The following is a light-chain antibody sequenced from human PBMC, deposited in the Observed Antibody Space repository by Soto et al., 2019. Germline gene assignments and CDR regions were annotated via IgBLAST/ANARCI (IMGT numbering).Light chain of an antibody. J-gene: IGKJ1*01. CDR1: QSVSSN. V-gene: IGKV3-15*01. CDR3: HQYYHWPRT. Sequence: EIVMTQSPATLTVSPGERATLSCRASQSVSSNLAWYQQKPGQAPRLLIYGASTRATGIPARFSGSGSGTEFTLTISSLQSEDFAVYSCHQYYHWPRTFGQGSKV. CDR2: GAS.